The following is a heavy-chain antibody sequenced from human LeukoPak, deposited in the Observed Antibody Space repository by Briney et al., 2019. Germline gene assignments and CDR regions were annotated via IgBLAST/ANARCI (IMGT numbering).Heavy chain of an antibody. CDR3: ARDFSRGWYMWRK. Sequence: GGSLRLSCAASGFTFSSYAMHWVRQAPGKGLEWVAVISYDGSNKYYADSVKGRFTISRDNSKNTLYLQMNSLRVEDTAVYYWARDFSRGWYMWRKWGQGTLVTVSS. CDR1: GFTFSSYA. V-gene: IGHV3-30*04. J-gene: IGHJ4*02. D-gene: IGHD6-19*01. CDR2: ISYDGSNK.